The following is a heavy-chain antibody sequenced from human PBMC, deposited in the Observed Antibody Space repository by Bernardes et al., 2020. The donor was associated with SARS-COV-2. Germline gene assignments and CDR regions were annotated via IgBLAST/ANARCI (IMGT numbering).Heavy chain of an antibody. CDR2: ISGSSSYI. J-gene: IGHJ6*02. V-gene: IGHV3-21*01. CDR3: ASDPGDWPYYYGMDV. Sequence: GRSLRFCCASCGFTFSSDSVNRVQQGPGMGLEWVSSISGSSSYIYYADSVKGRFTISRDNAKNSLYLQMNSLRAEDTAVYYCASDPGDWPYYYGMDVWGQGTTVTVSS. CDR1: GFTFSSDS. D-gene: IGHD2-21*02.